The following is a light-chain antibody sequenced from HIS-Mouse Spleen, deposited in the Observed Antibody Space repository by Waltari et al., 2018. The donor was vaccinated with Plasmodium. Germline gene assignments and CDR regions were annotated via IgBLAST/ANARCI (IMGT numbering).Light chain of an antibody. CDR2: DAS. CDR1: ESVSSY. V-gene: IGKV3-11*01. J-gene: IGKJ4*01. CDR3: QQRSNWPRVLT. Sequence: EIVLTQSPATLPLSPGESSTLACRASESVSSYLAWYQQKPGQAPRLLIYDASNRATGIPARFSGSGSGTDFTLTISSLEPEDFAVYYCQQRSNWPRVLTFGGGTKMEIK.